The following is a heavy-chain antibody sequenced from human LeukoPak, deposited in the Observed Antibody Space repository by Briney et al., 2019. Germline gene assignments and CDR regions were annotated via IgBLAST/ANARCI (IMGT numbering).Heavy chain of an antibody. J-gene: IGHJ4*02. D-gene: IGHD1-26*01. CDR2: VYYSGST. CDR3: EREIVGAVFDY. Sequence: PSETLSLTCTVSGVSVSSGSYYWSWIRQPPGKELEWIGDVYYSGSTNDNPSLKSRAIISVDTTNNQFSLKLRYVTAADTAVYYCEREIVGAVFDYWGQRTLVTVAS. V-gene: IGHV4-61*01. CDR1: GVSVSSGSYY.